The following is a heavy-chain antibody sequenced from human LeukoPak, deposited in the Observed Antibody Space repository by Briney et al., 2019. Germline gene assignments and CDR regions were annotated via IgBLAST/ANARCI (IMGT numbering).Heavy chain of an antibody. Sequence: GGSLRLSCTASGFNFRDHWMDWVRQAPGKGLEWVGHIKTDGSETYYLDSLRGRFSISRDNTNNAPYLQMNSLRVEDTAVYYCVKNNGWFHLAQWGQGTLVTVSS. V-gene: IGHV3-7*03. CDR1: GFNFRDHW. J-gene: IGHJ4*02. CDR2: IKTDGSET. D-gene: IGHD6-19*01. CDR3: VKNNGWFHLAQ.